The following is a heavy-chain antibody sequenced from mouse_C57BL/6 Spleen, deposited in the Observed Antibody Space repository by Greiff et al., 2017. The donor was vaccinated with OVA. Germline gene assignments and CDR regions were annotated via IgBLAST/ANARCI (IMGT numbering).Heavy chain of an antibody. CDR1: GYTFTSYW. J-gene: IGHJ2*01. V-gene: IGHV1-50*01. Sequence: QVQLQQPGAELVKPGASVKLSCKASGYTFTSYWMQWVKQRPGQGLEWIGEIDPSDSYTNYNQKFKGKATLTVDTSSSTAYMQLSSLTSEDSAVYYCARVEYYFDYWGQGTTLTVSS. CDR3: ARVEYYFDY. CDR2: IDPSDSYT.